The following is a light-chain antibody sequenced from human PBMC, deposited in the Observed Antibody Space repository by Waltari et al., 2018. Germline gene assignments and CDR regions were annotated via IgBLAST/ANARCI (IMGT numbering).Light chain of an antibody. CDR1: SSDVGGYNY. CDR2: DVS. V-gene: IGLV2-14*01. CDR3: SSYTRSSTYV. Sequence: QSALTQPASVSGSPGQSIPISCTGTSSDVGGYNYVSWYQQHPGKAPKLMIYDVSKRPSGVSNRFSGSKAGNTASLTISGLQAEDEADYYCSSYTRSSTYVFGTGTKVTVL. J-gene: IGLJ1*01.